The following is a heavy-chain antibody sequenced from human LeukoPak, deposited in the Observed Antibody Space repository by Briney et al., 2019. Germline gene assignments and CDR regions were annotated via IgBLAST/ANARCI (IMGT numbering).Heavy chain of an antibody. D-gene: IGHD1-26*01. V-gene: IGHV3-33*01. J-gene: IGHJ4*02. CDR1: GISFSAHG. Sequence: PGGSLRLSCAASGISFSAHGMHWVCQAPGKGLEWVAIIRFDGSNIHYADSVKGRFTISRDNSKNTLYLQMNSLRAEDTAVYYCVRDGVGATTYFDHWGQGNLVTVSS. CDR3: VRDGVGATTYFDH. CDR2: IRFDGSNI.